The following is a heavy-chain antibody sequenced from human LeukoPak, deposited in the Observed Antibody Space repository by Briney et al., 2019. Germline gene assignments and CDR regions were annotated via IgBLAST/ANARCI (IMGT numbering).Heavy chain of an antibody. J-gene: IGHJ5*02. Sequence: GGSLRLSCAASGFSFSSFAMTWVRQAPGKGLKWVSSITGGHYPTYNTDSVKGRFTISRDNSKNTLYLQMNSLRADDTAVYYCTKDPNGDYVGAFDPWDQGTLVTVSS. CDR3: TKDPNGDYVGAFDP. V-gene: IGHV3-23*01. CDR1: GFSFSSFA. D-gene: IGHD4-17*01. CDR2: ITGGHYPT.